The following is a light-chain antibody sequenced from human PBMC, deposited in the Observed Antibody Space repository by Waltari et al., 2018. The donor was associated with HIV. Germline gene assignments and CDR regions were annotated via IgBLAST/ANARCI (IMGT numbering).Light chain of an antibody. CDR2: EVS. CDR3: SSYTTSNSHLV. Sequence: QSALTQPASVSGSLGQSITISCTGASSDVGDYNYVSWYQQHPGKAPKVMIFEVSNRPSGVSDRFSGSKSGNTASLTISGVQPEDEADYYCSSYTTSNSHLVFGGGTKVTVL. CDR1: SSDVGDYNY. J-gene: IGLJ3*02. V-gene: IGLV2-14*01.